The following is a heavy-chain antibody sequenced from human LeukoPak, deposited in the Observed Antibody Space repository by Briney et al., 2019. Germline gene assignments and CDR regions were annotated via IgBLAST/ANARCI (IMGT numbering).Heavy chain of an antibody. Sequence: SETLSLTCTISGGSISSTSYYWGWIRQPPGKGLEWIGSIYYSGSVNYNPSLKSRVTISVDTSKNQFSLRLSSVTAADTAVYYCARESATVDSYYYYYMGVWGKGTMVTVSS. CDR3: ARESATVDSYYYYYMGV. J-gene: IGHJ6*03. CDR2: IYYSGSV. D-gene: IGHD4-23*01. V-gene: IGHV4-39*07. CDR1: GGSISSTSYY.